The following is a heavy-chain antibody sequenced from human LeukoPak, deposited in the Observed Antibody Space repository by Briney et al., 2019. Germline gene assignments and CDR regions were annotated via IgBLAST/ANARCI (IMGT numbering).Heavy chain of an antibody. V-gene: IGHV5-51*01. CDR3: ARLRGYDLSSPLGY. CDR1: GYSFTSYW. Sequence: GESLKISCKGSGYSFTSYWIGWVRQTPGKGLEWMGIIYPGDSDTRYSPSFQGQVTISVDKSIRTTYLHWSSLRASDTAMYYCARLRGYDLSSPLGYWGQGTLVTVSS. CDR2: IYPGDSDT. J-gene: IGHJ4*02. D-gene: IGHD2-2*01.